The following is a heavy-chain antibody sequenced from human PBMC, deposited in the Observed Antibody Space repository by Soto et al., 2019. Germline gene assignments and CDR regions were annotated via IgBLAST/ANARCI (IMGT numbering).Heavy chain of an antibody. CDR3: ANVLSLMDV. CDR2: IWYDGSNK. V-gene: IGHV3-33*06. J-gene: IGHJ6*02. Sequence: QVQLVESGGGVVQPGRSLRLSCAASGFTFSSYGMHWVRQAPGKGLEWVAVIWYDGSNKYYADSVKGRFTISRDNSKNTLCLQVNSLRSLLTAAYRCANVLSLMDVWGQGTTVIVSS. CDR1: GFTFSSYG.